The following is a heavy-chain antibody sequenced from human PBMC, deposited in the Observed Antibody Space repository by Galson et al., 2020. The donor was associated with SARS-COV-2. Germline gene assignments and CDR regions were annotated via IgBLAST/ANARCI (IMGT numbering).Heavy chain of an antibody. CDR1: GGTFSSYA. V-gene: IGHV1-69*13. Sequence: SVKVSCKASGGTFSSYAISWVRQAPGQGLEWMGGIIPIFGTANYAQKFQGRVTITADESTSTAYMELSSLRSEDTAVYYCARAGWGYCSSTSCYTRYYYYYMDVWGKWTTVTVSS. J-gene: IGHJ6*03. CDR3: ARAGWGYCSSTSCYTRYYYYYMDV. CDR2: IIPIFGTA. D-gene: IGHD2-2*02.